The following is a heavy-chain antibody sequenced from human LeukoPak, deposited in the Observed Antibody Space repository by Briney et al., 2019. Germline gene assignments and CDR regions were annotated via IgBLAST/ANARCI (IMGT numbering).Heavy chain of an antibody. CDR3: AKDGAYHFDY. D-gene: IGHD3-16*01. V-gene: IGHV3-9*01. CDR2: ISWNSGSI. CDR1: GFTFSSYS. Sequence: GGSLRLSCAASGFTFSSYSMNWVRQAPGKGLEWVSGISWNSGSIGYADSVKGRFTISRDNAKNSLYLQMNSLRAEDTALYYCAKDGAYHFDYWGQGTLVTVSS. J-gene: IGHJ4*02.